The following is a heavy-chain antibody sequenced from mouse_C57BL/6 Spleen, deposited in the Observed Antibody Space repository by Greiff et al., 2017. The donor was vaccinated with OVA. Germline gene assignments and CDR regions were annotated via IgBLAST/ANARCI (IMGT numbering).Heavy chain of an antibody. V-gene: IGHV1-26*01. CDR2: INPNNGGT. Sequence: VQLQQSGPELVKPGASVKISCKASGYTFTDYYMNWVKQSHGKSLEWIGDINPNNGGTSYNQKFKGKATLTVDKSSSTAYMELRSLTSEDSAVYYCARGGDYDDGYYFDYWGQGTTLTVSS. J-gene: IGHJ2*01. D-gene: IGHD2-4*01. CDR3: ARGGDYDDGYYFDY. CDR1: GYTFTDYY.